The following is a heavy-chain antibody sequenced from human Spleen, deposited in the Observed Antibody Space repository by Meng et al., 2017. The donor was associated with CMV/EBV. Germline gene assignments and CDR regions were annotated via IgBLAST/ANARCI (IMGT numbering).Heavy chain of an antibody. Sequence: SLKISCAASGFTFSDYYMSWIRQAPGKGLEWVSYISSSSNTIYYADSVRGRFSVSRDNSKNSLYLQMNSLRAKDTAVYYCARDNYDFWPNYGMDVWGQGTTVTVSS. CDR1: GFTFSDYY. CDR3: ARDNYDFWPNYGMDV. D-gene: IGHD3-3*01. V-gene: IGHV3-11*04. CDR2: ISSSSNTI. J-gene: IGHJ6*02.